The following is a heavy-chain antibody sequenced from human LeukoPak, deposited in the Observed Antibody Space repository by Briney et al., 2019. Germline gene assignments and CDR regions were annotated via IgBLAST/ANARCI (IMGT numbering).Heavy chain of an antibody. J-gene: IGHJ4*02. CDR1: GGSFSGYY. D-gene: IGHD2-8*01. CDR3: ARDPMVYATRGPFDY. V-gene: IGHV4-34*01. CDR2: INHSGST. Sequence: SETLSLTCAVYGGSFSGYYWSWIRQPPGKGLEWIGEINHSGSTNYNPSLKSRVTISVDTSKNQFSLKLGSVTAADTAVYYCARDPMVYATRGPFDYWGQGTLVTVSS.